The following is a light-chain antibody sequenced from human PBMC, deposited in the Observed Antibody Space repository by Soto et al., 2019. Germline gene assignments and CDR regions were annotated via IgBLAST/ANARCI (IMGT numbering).Light chain of an antibody. J-gene: IGKJ2*01. V-gene: IGKV1-5*01. CDR2: DAS. CDR3: QQYNRYSPYT. Sequence: DIQMTQSPSTLSASVGDRVTITCRASQSISSWLAWYQQKPGKAPKLLIYDASSLESGVPSRFNGSGSGTEFTLTINSLQPDDFATYYCQQYNRYSPYTFGQGTKLEIK. CDR1: QSISSW.